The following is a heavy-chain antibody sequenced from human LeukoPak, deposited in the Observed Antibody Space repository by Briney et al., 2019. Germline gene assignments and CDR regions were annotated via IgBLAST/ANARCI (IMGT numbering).Heavy chain of an antibody. V-gene: IGHV1-46*01. CDR3: ARDLPLEMATSNDDY. J-gene: IGHJ4*02. CDR2: INPSGGST. D-gene: IGHD5-24*01. Sequence: GASVKVSCKTSGYSFINYGISWVRQAPGQGLEWMGIINPSGGSTSYAQKFQGRVTMTRDTSTSTVYMELSSLRSEDAAVYYCARDLPLEMATSNDDYWGQGTLVTVSS. CDR1: GYSFINYG.